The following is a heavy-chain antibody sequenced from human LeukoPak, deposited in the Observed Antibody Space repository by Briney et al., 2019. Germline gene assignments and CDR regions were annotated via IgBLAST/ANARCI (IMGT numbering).Heavy chain of an antibody. CDR3: ARGRGQGDY. Sequence: GGSLRLSCAASGFTFSSYIMNWGRQAPGKGLEWVSSISSSSSYIYYADSVKGRFTISRDNAKNSLHLQMNSLRAEDTAVYYCARGRGQGDYWGQGTLVTVSS. J-gene: IGHJ4*02. CDR1: GFTFSSYI. V-gene: IGHV3-21*01. CDR2: ISSSSSYI.